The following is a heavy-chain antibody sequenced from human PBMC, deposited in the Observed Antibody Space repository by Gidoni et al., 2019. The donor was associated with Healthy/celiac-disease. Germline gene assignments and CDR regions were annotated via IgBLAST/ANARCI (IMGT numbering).Heavy chain of an antibody. D-gene: IGHD1-26*01. Sequence: SVKGRFTISRDNAKNSLYLQMNSLRAEDTAVYYCAREPGSYYGFDYWGQGTLVTVSS. CDR3: AREPGSYYGFDY. J-gene: IGHJ4*02. V-gene: IGHV3-21*01.